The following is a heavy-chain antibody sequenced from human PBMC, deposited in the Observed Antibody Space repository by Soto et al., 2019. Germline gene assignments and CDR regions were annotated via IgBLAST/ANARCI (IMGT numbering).Heavy chain of an antibody. CDR2: IYYSGST. D-gene: IGHD3-10*01. J-gene: IGHJ5*02. CDR3: ARYGSGSSVWFDP. CDR1: CGSISSYY. V-gene: IGHV4-59*01. Sequence: SETLSLTCTVSCGSISSYYWSWIRQPPGKGLEWIGYIYYSGSTNYNPSLKSRVTISVDTSKNQFSLKLSSVTAADTAVYYCARYGSGSSVWFDPWGQGTLVTVSS.